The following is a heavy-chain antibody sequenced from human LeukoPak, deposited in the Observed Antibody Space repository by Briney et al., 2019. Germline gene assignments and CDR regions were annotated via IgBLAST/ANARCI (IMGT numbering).Heavy chain of an antibody. CDR2: INPSGGST. D-gene: IGHD3-10*01. V-gene: IGHV1-46*01. Sequence: LWASVKVSCKASGYTFTSYYMHWVRQAPGQGLEWMGIINPSGGSTSYAQKFQGRVTMTRDMSTSTVYMELSSLRSEDTAVYYCARGLLLGNSYYYMDVWGKGTTVTISS. J-gene: IGHJ6*03. CDR1: GYTFTSYY. CDR3: ARGLLLGNSYYYMDV.